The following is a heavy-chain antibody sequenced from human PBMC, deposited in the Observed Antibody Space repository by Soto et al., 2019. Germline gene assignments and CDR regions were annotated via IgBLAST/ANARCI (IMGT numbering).Heavy chain of an antibody. CDR1: GGSISSVTHY. D-gene: IGHD3-10*01. V-gene: IGHV4-31*03. CDR2: MSYSGST. J-gene: IGHJ3*02. Sequence: QVQLQESGPGLVKPSQTLSLTCTVSGGSISSVTHYWSWIRQHPGKGLEWIGYMSYSGSTYYNPSLKSRVTISIDTSKNQFSLTLSSVTAADTAVYYCARSQRWFGEFSLRSDPFDIWGQGTMVTVSS. CDR3: ARSQRWFGEFSLRSDPFDI.